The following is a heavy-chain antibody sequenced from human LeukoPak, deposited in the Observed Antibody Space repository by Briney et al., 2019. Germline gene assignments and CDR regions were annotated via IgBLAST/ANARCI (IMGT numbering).Heavy chain of an antibody. V-gene: IGHV1-8*01. Sequence: GASVKVSFKASGYTFTSYDINWVRQATGQGLEWMGWMNPNSGNTGYAQKFQGRVTMTRNTSISTAYMELSSLRSEDTAVYYCASGQSSSWYRRYYYYGMDVWGQGTTVTVSS. J-gene: IGHJ6*02. CDR3: ASGQSSSWYRRYYYYGMDV. CDR1: GYTFTSYD. D-gene: IGHD6-13*01. CDR2: MNPNSGNT.